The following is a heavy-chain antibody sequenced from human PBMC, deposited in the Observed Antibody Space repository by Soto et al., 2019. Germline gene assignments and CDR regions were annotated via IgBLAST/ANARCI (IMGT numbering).Heavy chain of an antibody. J-gene: IGHJ5*02. V-gene: IGHV1-69*01. CDR2: IIPIFGTA. Sequence: QVQLVQSGAEVKKPGSSVKVSCKASGGTFSSYAISWVRQAPGQGLEWMGGIIPIFGTANYAQKFQGRVTITADESTSTAYMELSSLRSEDTAVYYCASAPSSYYDFWSGYGAFDPWGQGTLVTVSS. CDR3: ASAPSSYYDFWSGYGAFDP. D-gene: IGHD3-3*01. CDR1: GGTFSSYA.